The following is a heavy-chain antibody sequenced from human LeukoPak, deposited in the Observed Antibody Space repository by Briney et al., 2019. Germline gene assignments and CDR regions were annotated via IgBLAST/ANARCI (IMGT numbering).Heavy chain of an antibody. CDR2: INHSRST. D-gene: IGHD2-2*01. CDR1: GGSFSGYY. CDR3: ARSVVPAALNWFDP. Sequence: SETLSLTCAVYGGSFSGYYWSWIRQPPGKGLEWIGEINHSRSTNYNPSLKSRVTISVDKFKNQFSLKLSSVTAADTAVYYCARSVVPAALNWFDPWGQGTLVTVSS. J-gene: IGHJ5*02. V-gene: IGHV4-34*01.